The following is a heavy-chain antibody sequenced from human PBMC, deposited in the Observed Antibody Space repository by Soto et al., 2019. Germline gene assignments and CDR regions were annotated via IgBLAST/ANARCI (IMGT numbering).Heavy chain of an antibody. CDR1: GFTCSSYA. V-gene: IGHV3-23*01. J-gene: IGHJ5*02. CDR2: ISGGGGNT. D-gene: IGHD2-8*01. CDR3: AKGSNALRGGWFDP. Sequence: GGSLRLSCAASGFTCSSYAMNWVRQAPGKGPEWVSGISGGGGNTYYADSVKGRLTISRDNSQNTLFLQMNSLRAEDTAVYYCAKGSNALRGGWFDPWGQGTLVTVSS.